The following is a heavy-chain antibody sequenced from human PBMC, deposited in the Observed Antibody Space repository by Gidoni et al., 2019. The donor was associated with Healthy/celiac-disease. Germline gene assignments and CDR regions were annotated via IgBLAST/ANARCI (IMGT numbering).Heavy chain of an antibody. V-gene: IGHV4-31*03. D-gene: IGHD2-8*02. CDR1: VGSIRSGGYY. CDR2: IYYSGST. CDR3: ARDRDGGVSFDY. Sequence: QVQLQESGPGLVTPSQTLSLTCTFSVGSIRSGGYYWSWVRQHPGKGLEWIGYIYYSGSTYYNPSLKSRVTISVDTSKNQFSLKLSSVTAADTAVYYCARDRDGGVSFDYWGQGTLVTVSS. J-gene: IGHJ4*02.